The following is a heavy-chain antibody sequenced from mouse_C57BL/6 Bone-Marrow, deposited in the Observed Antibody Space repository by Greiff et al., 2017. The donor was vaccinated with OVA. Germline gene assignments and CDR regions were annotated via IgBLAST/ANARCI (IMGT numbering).Heavy chain of an antibody. Sequence: EVKLQESGPELVKPGASVKISCKASGYTFTDYYMNWVKQSHGQSLEWIGDINPNNGGTSYNQKFKGKATLTVDKSSSTAYMELRSLTSEDSAVYYCARGPLYGNYHPYYFDYWGQGTTLTVSS. D-gene: IGHD2-1*01. CDR1: GYTFTDYY. V-gene: IGHV1-26*01. CDR2: INPNNGGT. CDR3: ARGPLYGNYHPYYFDY. J-gene: IGHJ2*01.